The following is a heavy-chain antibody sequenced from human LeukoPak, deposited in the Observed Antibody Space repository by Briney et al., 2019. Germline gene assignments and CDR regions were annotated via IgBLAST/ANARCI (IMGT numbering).Heavy chain of an antibody. CDR1: GFTLSHYS. CDR3: ARAIVGWFDL. V-gene: IGHV3-48*02. D-gene: IGHD3-22*01. J-gene: IGHJ5*02. CDR2: GSSSGSTI. Sequence: GGSLRLSCAASGFTLSHYSMNWVRQAPGKGLEWVSYGSSSGSTIHYADSVKGRFTISRDNAENSLCLQMNSLRDEDTAVYYCARAIVGWFDLWGQGTLVTVSS.